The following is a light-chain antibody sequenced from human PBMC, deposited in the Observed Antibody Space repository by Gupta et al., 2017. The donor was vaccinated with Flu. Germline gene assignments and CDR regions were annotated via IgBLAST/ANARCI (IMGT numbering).Light chain of an antibody. CDR1: SSDVGGYDF. Sequence: ATSCSTGSSSDVGGYDFVCCHQQPPATAHQLMIYDVSQRPSGVPDRSSASKSANAASPTISGLQAEDEADYYRCSYAGRYAPWVFGGGTKLTVL. J-gene: IGLJ3*02. CDR2: DVS. CDR3: CSYAGRYAPWV. V-gene: IGLV2-11*01.